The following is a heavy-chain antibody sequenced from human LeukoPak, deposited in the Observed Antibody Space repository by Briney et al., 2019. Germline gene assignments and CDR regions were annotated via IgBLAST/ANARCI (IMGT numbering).Heavy chain of an antibody. J-gene: IGHJ3*02. CDR2: IYYSGST. CDR1: GGSISSYY. Sequence: KSSETLSLTCTVSGGSISSYYWSWIRQPPGKGLERIGYIYYSGSTNYNPSLKSRVTISVDTSKNQFSLKLSSVTAADTAVYYCARTRTYYYGSSGYAFDIWGQGTMVTVSS. V-gene: IGHV4-59*01. CDR3: ARTRTYYYGSSGYAFDI. D-gene: IGHD3-22*01.